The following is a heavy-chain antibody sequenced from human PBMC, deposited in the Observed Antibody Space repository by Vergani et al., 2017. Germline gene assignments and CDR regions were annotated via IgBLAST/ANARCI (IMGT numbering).Heavy chain of an antibody. CDR2: VYYSGTT. Sequence: QLQLQESDSRLVNPSQTLSLTCTLSGDAISRDTYSWNWVRQPPGKPLEWIGSVYYSGTTYYNPSLGGRVTMSIDKSKNHFSLTLTSVTAADSAFYFCARRQTGYSRDWSTYFFYMDVWGKGTTGTVSS. CDR3: ARRQTGYSRDWSTYFFYMDV. D-gene: IGHD3/OR15-3a*01. V-gene: IGHV4-30-2*01. CDR1: GDAISRDTYS. J-gene: IGHJ6*03.